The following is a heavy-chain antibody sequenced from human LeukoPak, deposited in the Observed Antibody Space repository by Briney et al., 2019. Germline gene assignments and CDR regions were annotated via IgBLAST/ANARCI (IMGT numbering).Heavy chain of an antibody. V-gene: IGHV1-69*05. CDR3: ARSRSGLYDSSGYYHRPLDY. J-gene: IGHJ4*02. CDR2: IIPIFGTA. CDR1: GGTFSSYA. D-gene: IGHD3-22*01. Sequence: SVKVSCKASGGTFSSYAISWVRQAPGQGLEWMGGIIPIFGTANYAQKFQGRVTITTDESTSTAYMELSSLRSEDTAVYYCARSRSGLYDSSGYYHRPLDYWGQGTLVTVSS.